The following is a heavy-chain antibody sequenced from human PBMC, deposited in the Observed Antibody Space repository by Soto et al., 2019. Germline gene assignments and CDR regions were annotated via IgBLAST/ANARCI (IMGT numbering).Heavy chain of an antibody. CDR3: AGAGVVSFGY. V-gene: IGHV1-69*12. J-gene: IGHJ4*02. CDR1: GGTFSSYA. D-gene: IGHD3-3*01. CDR2: IIPIFGTA. Sequence: QVQLVQSGAEVKKPGSSVKVSCKASGGTFSSYAISWVRQAPGQGFEWMGGIIPIFGTANYAQKFQGRGKNTADEVTSTAYMELSGLRSEDTAVYYCAGAGVVSFGYWGQGTLVTVSS.